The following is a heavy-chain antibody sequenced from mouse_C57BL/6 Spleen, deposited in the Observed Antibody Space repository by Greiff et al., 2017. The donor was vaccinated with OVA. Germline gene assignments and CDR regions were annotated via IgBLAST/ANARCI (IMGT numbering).Heavy chain of an antibody. CDR1: GYTFTSYW. Sequence: VQLQQPGAELVMPGASVKLSCKASGYTFTSYWMHWVKQRPGQGLEWIGEIDPSDSYTNYNQKFKGKSTLTVDKSSSTAYMQLSSLTSEDSAVYYWASRSGYFLGFAYWGQGTLVTVSA. V-gene: IGHV1-69*01. CDR2: IDPSDSYT. J-gene: IGHJ3*01. D-gene: IGHD2-3*01. CDR3: ASRSGYFLGFAY.